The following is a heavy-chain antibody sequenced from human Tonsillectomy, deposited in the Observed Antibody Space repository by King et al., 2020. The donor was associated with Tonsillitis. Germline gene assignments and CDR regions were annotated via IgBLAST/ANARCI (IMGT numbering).Heavy chain of an antibody. CDR1: GYTFTGYY. Sequence: VQLVESGAEVKKPGASVKVSCKASGYTFTGYYLHWVRQAPGQGLEWMGWINPNSGGTNYAQKFQGRVTMTRDTSISTAYMELSRLRSDDTAVYYCARGGDIVVVVVAMGWFDPWGQGTQVTVSS. V-gene: IGHV1-2*02. D-gene: IGHD2-15*01. CDR3: ARGGDIVVVVVAMGWFDP. J-gene: IGHJ5*02. CDR2: INPNSGGT.